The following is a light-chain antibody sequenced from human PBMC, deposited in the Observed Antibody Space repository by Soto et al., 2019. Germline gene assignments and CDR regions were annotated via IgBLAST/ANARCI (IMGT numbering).Light chain of an antibody. CDR1: SSNIGSFYD. J-gene: IGLJ2*01. CDR3: QSYDNSLNHVV. V-gene: IGLV1-40*01. CDR2: SDN. Sequence: QPVLTQPPSVSGAPGQRVTIPCTGSSSNIGSFYDVHWYQQLPGTVPKLLIYSDNNRPSGVPDRFSGSKSGTAASLAITGLQAEDEADYYCQSYDNSLNHVVFGGGTQLTVL.